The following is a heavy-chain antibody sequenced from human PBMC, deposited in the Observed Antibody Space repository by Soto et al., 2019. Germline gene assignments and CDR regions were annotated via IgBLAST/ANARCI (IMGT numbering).Heavy chain of an antibody. J-gene: IGHJ4*02. CDR3: ARGLSSPSAAGV. D-gene: IGHD6-6*01. CDR2: AHDTGTT. Sequence: QLQLQESGPGLVKPSETLSLTCAVSGGSVSSGGTYWGWIRPSPGKGLGWIGSAHDTGTTHYNPSLTSRVTISVDTSKNQFSLNVNSVTAADTAVYYCARGLSSPSAAGVWGQGTLVTVSS. V-gene: IGHV4-39*01. CDR1: GGSVSSGGTY.